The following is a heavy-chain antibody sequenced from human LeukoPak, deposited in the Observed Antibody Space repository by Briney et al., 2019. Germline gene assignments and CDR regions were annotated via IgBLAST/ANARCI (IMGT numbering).Heavy chain of an antibody. J-gene: IGHJ4*02. CDR2: IIPIFGTA. Sequence: ASVKVSCKASGGTFSSYATSWVRQAPGQGLEWMGGIIPIFGTANYAQKFQGRVTITADESTSTAYMELSSLRSEDTAVYYCARLCWGNQLAGFDSWGQGTLVTVSS. CDR3: ARLCWGNQLAGFDS. CDR1: GGTFSSYA. D-gene: IGHD3-10*02. V-gene: IGHV1-69*13.